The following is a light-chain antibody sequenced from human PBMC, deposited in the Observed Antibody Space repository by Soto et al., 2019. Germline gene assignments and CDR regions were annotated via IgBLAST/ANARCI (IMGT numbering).Light chain of an antibody. CDR2: GSS. Sequence: EIVLTQSPGTLSSSPGERATLSCRASQSVSSSYLAWYQHRPGQAPRLLIYGSSRRATGIPDRFGGSGSGTYFPLTISRLEPEDFAVYYCKQYGDSSGTFGQGNQVEIK. V-gene: IGKV3-20*01. CDR1: QSVSSSY. J-gene: IGKJ1*01. CDR3: KQYGDSSGT.